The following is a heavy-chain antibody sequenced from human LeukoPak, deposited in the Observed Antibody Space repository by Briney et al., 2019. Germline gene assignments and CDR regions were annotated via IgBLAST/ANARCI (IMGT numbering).Heavy chain of an antibody. D-gene: IGHD3-10*01. CDR2: IIPIFGTA. CDR1: GGTFSSYA. V-gene: IGHV1-69*01. Sequence: SVKVSCKASGGTFSSYAISWVRQVPGQGLEWMGGIIPIFGTANYAQKFQGRVTITADESTSTAYMELSSLRSEDTAVYYCARAADYYGSGSPDYWGQGTLVTVSS. J-gene: IGHJ4*02. CDR3: ARAADYYGSGSPDY.